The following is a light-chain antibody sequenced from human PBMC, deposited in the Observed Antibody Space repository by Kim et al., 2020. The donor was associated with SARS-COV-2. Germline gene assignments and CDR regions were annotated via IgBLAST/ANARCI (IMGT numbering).Light chain of an antibody. CDR1: QRSNDW. J-gene: IGKJ5*01. CDR2: AAS. Sequence: ASVVDRVTITCRARQRSNDWLACYQQKLGKAPNLLLYAASNLQSGVSSRFSGSGSGTDFTLPISSLRPEDSATYYCQQANAFPITFGQGTRLEIK. V-gene: IGKV1D-12*01. CDR3: QQANAFPIT.